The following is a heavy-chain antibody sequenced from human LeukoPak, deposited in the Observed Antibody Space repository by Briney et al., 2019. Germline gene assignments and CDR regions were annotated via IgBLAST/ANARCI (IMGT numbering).Heavy chain of an antibody. V-gene: IGHV3-48*04. CDR1: GFTFSRYW. D-gene: IGHD3-9*01. CDR3: ARVFRYFDWLSDY. Sequence: GGSLRLSCVDSGFTFSRYWMHWVRQAPGKGLEWVSYISSSGSTIYYADSVKGRFTISRDNAKNSLYLQMNSLRAEDTAVYYCARVFRYFDWLSDYWGQGTLVTVSS. J-gene: IGHJ4*02. CDR2: ISSSGSTI.